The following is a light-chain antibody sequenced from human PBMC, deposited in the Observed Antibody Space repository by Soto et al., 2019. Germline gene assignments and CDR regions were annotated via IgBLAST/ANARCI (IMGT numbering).Light chain of an antibody. CDR3: KQYASSHRT. CDR2: GAS. Sequence: EIVLTQSPGTLSLCPGERATLSCRASHSVSSSYLAWYQQKPGQAPRLLIYGASSRATGIPDRFSGSGSGTELTLTISRLEPEDFAVYYCKQYASSHRTFGQGTKVDIX. J-gene: IGKJ1*01. CDR1: HSVSSSY. V-gene: IGKV3-20*01.